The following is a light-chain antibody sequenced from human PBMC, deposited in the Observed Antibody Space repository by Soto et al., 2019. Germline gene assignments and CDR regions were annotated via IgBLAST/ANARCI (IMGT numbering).Light chain of an antibody. V-gene: IGKV3-20*01. CDR2: GAS. CDR3: QWYGYLPRT. CDR1: QTITSTY. J-gene: IGKJ2*01. Sequence: EIVFTQSPGTLSLSPGERATLSCRASQTITSTYLAWYQQKPGQAPRLLLYGASSRATGIPDRFSGGGSGTDFTLNISRLEPEDFAVYYCQWYGYLPRTFGQGTTLEIK.